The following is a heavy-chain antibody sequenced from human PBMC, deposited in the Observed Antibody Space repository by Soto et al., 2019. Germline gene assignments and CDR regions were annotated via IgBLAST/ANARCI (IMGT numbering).Heavy chain of an antibody. CDR1: GGSISSYY. V-gene: IGHV4-59*08. CDR3: ARLYYDFWSGYTPTRGYFDY. D-gene: IGHD3-3*01. J-gene: IGHJ4*02. Sequence: PSETLSLTCTVSGGSISSYYWSLIRQPPGKGLEWIGYIYYSGSTNYNPSLKSRVTISVDTSKNQFSLKLSSVTAADTAVYYCARLYYDFWSGYTPTRGYFDYWGQGTLVTVSS. CDR2: IYYSGST.